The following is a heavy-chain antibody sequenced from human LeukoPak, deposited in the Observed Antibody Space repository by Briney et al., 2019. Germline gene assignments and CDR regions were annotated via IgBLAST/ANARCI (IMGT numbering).Heavy chain of an antibody. CDR3: ARGGAARPDN. J-gene: IGHJ4*02. CDR2: ISSSSSNI. V-gene: IGHV3-48*01. D-gene: IGHD6-6*01. Sequence: GGSLRLSCAASEFTFSNYGMNWVRQAPGKGLEWVSYISSSSSNINYADSVKGRFTISRDNAKNSLYLQMNSLRVEDTALYYGARGGAARPDNGGRGTLAPVP. CDR1: EFTFSNYG.